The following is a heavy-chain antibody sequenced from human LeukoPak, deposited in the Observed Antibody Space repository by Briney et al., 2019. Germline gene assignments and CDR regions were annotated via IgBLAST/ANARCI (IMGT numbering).Heavy chain of an antibody. J-gene: IGHJ4*02. CDR2: ISLSGYT. V-gene: IGHV4-4*02. CDR1: SGPLTTTNY. CDR3: SRESGPYSPTGH. Sequence: SDTVSLLCGVSSGPLTTTNYRGWVRQSPGPGLEWIGEISLSGYTGFNPSLRGRVTMSLDESKNHLSLTLTSVTATDTSIYDCSRESGPYSPTGHWGQGILVTVTT. D-gene: IGHD1-26*01.